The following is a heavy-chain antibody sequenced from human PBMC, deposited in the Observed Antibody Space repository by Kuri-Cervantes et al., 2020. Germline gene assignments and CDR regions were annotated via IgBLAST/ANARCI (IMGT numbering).Heavy chain of an antibody. CDR1: GLTFSNYG. V-gene: IGHV3-21*01. CDR2: ISSSSSYI. Sequence: GSLRLSCAASGLTFSNYGMNWVRQAPGKGLEWVSSISSSSSYIYYADSVKGRFIITRDNAKNSLYLQMNSLRAEDTAVYYCARDRYSGYDYRNYYYYGMDVWGQGTTVTVSS. D-gene: IGHD5-12*01. CDR3: ARDRYSGYDYRNYYYYGMDV. J-gene: IGHJ6*02.